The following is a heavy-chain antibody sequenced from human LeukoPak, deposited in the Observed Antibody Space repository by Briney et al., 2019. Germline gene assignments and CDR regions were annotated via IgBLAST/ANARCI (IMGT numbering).Heavy chain of an antibody. CDR3: ARAYYGSGSFDY. CDR1: GGSFSGYY. CDR2: INHSGST. Sequence: PSETLSLTCAVYGGSFSGYYWSWIRQPPGKGLEWVGEINHSGSTNYNTSLKGRVNIYVDTSQNQFSLALSSVTAADTAVYYCARAYYGSGSFDYWGQGTLVTVSS. V-gene: IGHV4-34*01. D-gene: IGHD3-10*01. J-gene: IGHJ4*02.